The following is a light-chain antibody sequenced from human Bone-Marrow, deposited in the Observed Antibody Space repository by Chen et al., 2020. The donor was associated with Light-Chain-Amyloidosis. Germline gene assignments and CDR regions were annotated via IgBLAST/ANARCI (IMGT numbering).Light chain of an antibody. CDR1: QGIRSD. J-gene: IGKJ1*01. Sequence: IQMTQSPSSLSASVGDRVTITCRASQGIRSDLGWYQQQPGKAPKLLIYAASTLQSGVPARFSGNGSGTDFTLTIGSLQPEDVATYCCQKYNSAPRTFGQGTKVEIK. CDR3: QKYNSAPRT. CDR2: AAS. V-gene: IGKV1-27*01.